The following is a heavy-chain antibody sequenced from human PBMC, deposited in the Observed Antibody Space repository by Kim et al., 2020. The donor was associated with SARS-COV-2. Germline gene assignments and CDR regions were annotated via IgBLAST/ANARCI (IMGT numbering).Heavy chain of an antibody. CDR3: ARDNSGWGEGWFDP. Sequence: ASVKVSCKASGYTFTSYGISWVRQAPGQGLEWMGWISAYNGNTNYAQKLQGRVTMTTDTSTSTAYMELRSLRSDDTAVYYCARDNSGWGEGWFDPWGQGTLVTVSS. J-gene: IGHJ5*02. V-gene: IGHV1-18*01. CDR2: ISAYNGNT. D-gene: IGHD6-19*01. CDR1: GYTFTSYG.